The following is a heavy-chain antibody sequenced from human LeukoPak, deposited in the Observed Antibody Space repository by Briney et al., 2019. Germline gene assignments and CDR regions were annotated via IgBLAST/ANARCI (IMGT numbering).Heavy chain of an antibody. D-gene: IGHD1-26*01. J-gene: IGHJ4*02. CDR1: GGTFSSYA. Sequence: ASVKVSCKASGGTFSSYAISWVRQAPGQGLEWMGRIIPILGIANYAQKFQGRVTITADKSTSTAYMELSSLRSEDTAVYYCAREIPGGASHLDYWGQGTLVTVSS. CDR2: IIPILGIA. V-gene: IGHV1-69*04. CDR3: AREIPGGASHLDY.